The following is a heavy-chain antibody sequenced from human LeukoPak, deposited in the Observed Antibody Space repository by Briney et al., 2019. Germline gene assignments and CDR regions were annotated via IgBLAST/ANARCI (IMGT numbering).Heavy chain of an antibody. Sequence: ASVKVSCKASGYTFTGYYMHWVRQAPGQGLEWMGWINPNSGGTNYAQKFQGRVTMTRDTSISTAYMELSRLRSDDTAVYYCARVRLQPRTLLDDAFDIWGQGTMVTVSS. D-gene: IGHD1-14*01. V-gene: IGHV1-2*02. CDR1: GYTFTGYY. CDR2: INPNSGGT. J-gene: IGHJ3*02. CDR3: ARVRLQPRTLLDDAFDI.